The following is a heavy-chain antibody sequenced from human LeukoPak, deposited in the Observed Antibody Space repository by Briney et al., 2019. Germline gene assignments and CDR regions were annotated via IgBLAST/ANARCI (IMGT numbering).Heavy chain of an antibody. J-gene: IGHJ5*02. CDR2: ISAYNGNT. CDR1: GYTFTSYG. CDR3: AREVGAPTS. D-gene: IGHD1-26*01. V-gene: IGHV1-18*01. Sequence: GASVKVSCKASGYTFTSYGISWVRQAPGQGLEWMGWISAYNGNTNYAQKLQGRVTITADESTSTAYMELNSLRSEDTAVYYCAREVGAPTSWGQGTLVTVSS.